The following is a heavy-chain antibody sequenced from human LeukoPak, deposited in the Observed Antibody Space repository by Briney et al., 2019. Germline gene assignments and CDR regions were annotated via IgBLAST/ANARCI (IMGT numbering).Heavy chain of an antibody. CDR2: INPSGGST. D-gene: IGHD6-13*01. CDR3: ARLGIAAAA. V-gene: IGHV1-46*01. J-gene: IGHJ5*02. Sequence: GLEWMGIINPSGGSTSYAQKFQGRVTMTRDTSTSTVYMELSSLRSEDTAVYYCARLGIAAAAWGQGTLVTVSS.